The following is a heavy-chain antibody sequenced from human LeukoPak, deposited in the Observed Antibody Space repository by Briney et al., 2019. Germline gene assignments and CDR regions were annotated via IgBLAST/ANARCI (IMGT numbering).Heavy chain of an antibody. CDR2: IHYSGST. D-gene: IGHD3-22*01. V-gene: IGHV4-39*01. Sequence: SETLSLTCTVSGGSISSSGFFWGWIRQPPGKGLEWIGSIHYSGSTHYNPSLKSRVTISVDTSKNQIALKLSSVTAADTAVYYCARVTMIVVVNWFDPWGQGTLVTVSS. J-gene: IGHJ5*02. CDR1: GGSISSSGFF. CDR3: ARVTMIVVVNWFDP.